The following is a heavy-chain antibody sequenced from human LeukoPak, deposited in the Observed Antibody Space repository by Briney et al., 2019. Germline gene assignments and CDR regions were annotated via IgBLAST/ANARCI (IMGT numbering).Heavy chain of an antibody. Sequence: PGGSLSLSCAASGFTFSSYSMYWVRQAPGKGLEWVSHITASGTAMFYADSVKGRFTISRDNAKNSLYLQMNSLRDEDTAVYYCASSGSYRFDYWGQGTLVTVSS. CDR2: ITASGTAM. V-gene: IGHV3-48*02. J-gene: IGHJ4*02. CDR3: ASSGSYRFDY. D-gene: IGHD1-26*01. CDR1: GFTFSSYS.